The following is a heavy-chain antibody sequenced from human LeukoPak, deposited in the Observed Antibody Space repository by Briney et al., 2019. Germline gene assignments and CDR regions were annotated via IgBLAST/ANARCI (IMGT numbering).Heavy chain of an antibody. CDR1: GGTFSSYA. Sequence: SVKVSCKASGGTFSSYAISWVRQAPGQGLEWMGGIIPIFGTANYAQKFQGRVTITADESTSTAYMELSSLRSGDTAVYYCATSLRPYYYYMDVWGKGTTVTISS. J-gene: IGHJ6*03. CDR3: ATSLRPYYYYMDV. D-gene: IGHD2-2*01. V-gene: IGHV1-69*13. CDR2: IIPIFGTA.